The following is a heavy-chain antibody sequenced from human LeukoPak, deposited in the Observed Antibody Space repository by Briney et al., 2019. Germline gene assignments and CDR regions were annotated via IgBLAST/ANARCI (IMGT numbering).Heavy chain of an antibody. V-gene: IGHV6-1*01. CDR2: TYYRSKWYN. D-gene: IGHD3-16*02. Sequence: SQTLSLTCAISGDSVSSNSAAWNWIRQSPSRGLEWLGRTYYRSKWYNDYAVSVKSRITINPDTSKNQFSLQLNSVTPEDTAVYYCARLTNYDYVWGSYRYGYFDYWGQGTLVTVSS. J-gene: IGHJ4*02. CDR1: GDSVSSNSAA. CDR3: ARLTNYDYVWGSYRYGYFDY.